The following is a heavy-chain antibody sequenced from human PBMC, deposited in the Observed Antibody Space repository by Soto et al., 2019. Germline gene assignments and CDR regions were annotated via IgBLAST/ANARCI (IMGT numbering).Heavy chain of an antibody. Sequence: EVQLLESGGGLVQPGGSLRLSCAASGFTFSSYAMSWVRQAPGKGLEWVSAISGSGGSTYYADSVKGRFTISRDNSKNTLYLQMNSLRAEDTAVYYCAKGEVNWNYGLDAFDIWGQGTMVTDSS. CDR2: ISGSGGST. CDR3: AKGEVNWNYGLDAFDI. D-gene: IGHD1-7*01. CDR1: GFTFSSYA. J-gene: IGHJ3*02. V-gene: IGHV3-23*01.